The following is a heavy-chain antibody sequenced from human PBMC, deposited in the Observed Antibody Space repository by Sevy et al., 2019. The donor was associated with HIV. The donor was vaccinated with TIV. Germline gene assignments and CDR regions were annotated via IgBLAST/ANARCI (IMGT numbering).Heavy chain of an antibody. CDR2: ISYDGSNK. CDR1: GFIFSNYA. D-gene: IGHD2-8*01. CDR3: ARAPSSMLLPTAYYYYGMDV. V-gene: IGHV3-30*04. Sequence: GGSLRLSCAASGFIFSNYAIHWVRRAPGKGLEWVAVISYDGSNKHYAASVKGRFTISRDNSRNTLFLQMNSLRAEDTAVYYCARAPSSMLLPTAYYYYGMDVWGQGTTVTVSS. J-gene: IGHJ6*02.